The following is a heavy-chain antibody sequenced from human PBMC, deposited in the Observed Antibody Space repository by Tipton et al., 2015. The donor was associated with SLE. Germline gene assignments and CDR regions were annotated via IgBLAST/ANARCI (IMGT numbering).Heavy chain of an antibody. CDR1: GGSISSSSYY. Sequence: TLSLTCTVSGGSISSSSYYWGWIRQPPGKGLEWIGIIYYSGSTYYNPSLKSRVTISVVTSKNQFSLRLSSVTAADTAVYYCTRGPYAAAGWYFQHWGQGTLVTVSS. D-gene: IGHD6-13*01. CDR3: TRGPYAAAGWYFQH. V-gene: IGHV4-39*07. J-gene: IGHJ1*01. CDR2: IYYSGST.